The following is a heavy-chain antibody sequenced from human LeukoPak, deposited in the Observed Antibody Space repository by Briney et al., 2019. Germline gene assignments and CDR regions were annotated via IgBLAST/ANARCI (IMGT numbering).Heavy chain of an antibody. J-gene: IGHJ4*02. D-gene: IGHD6-19*01. V-gene: IGHV3-48*03. CDR2: MTGNGHSI. Sequence: GGSLRLSCVASGFTFSDYEMNWVRQTPGKGLEWLSYMTGNGHSIHYADSVKGRFTISRDNAKNSLYLQMNSLRAEDTAVYYCARGTSVSSGWKDFDYWGQGTLVTVSS. CDR3: ARGTSVSSGWKDFDY. CDR1: GFTFSDYE.